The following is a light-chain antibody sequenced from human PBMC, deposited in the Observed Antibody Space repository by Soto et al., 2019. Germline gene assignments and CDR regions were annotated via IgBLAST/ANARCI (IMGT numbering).Light chain of an antibody. CDR3: QQRSNWPVT. Sequence: ESRVTLSLSPGERATLSCRASQSVSSYLSWYQQKPGLAPWLLIYDASTRATGISARFSGSGSGTDFTLTISSLEPEDFAVYYCQQRSNWPVTFGQGTKV. J-gene: IGKJ1*01. V-gene: IGKV3-11*01. CDR1: QSVSSY. CDR2: DAS.